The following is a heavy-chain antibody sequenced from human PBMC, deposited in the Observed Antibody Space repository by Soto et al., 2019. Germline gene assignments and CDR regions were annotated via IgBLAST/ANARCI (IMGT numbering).Heavy chain of an antibody. Sequence: SGGSLRLSCAASGFTFDDYGMSWVRQAPGKGLEWVSGINWNGGSTGYADSVKGRFTISRDNAKNSLYLQMNSLRAEDTALYYCARDGRPGIAVAGTGTIDYWGQGTLVTVSS. D-gene: IGHD6-19*01. CDR1: GFTFDDYG. CDR2: INWNGGST. J-gene: IGHJ4*02. V-gene: IGHV3-20*04. CDR3: ARDGRPGIAVAGTGTIDY.